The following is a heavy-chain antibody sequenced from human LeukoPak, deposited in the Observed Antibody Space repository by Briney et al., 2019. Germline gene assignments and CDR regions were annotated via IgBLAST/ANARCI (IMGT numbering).Heavy chain of an antibody. D-gene: IGHD2-15*01. CDR3: VASCYSTGYFDY. V-gene: IGHV4-34*01. CDR2: INHGGNT. CDR1: GESFSGYF. Sequence: SETLSLTCALYGESFSGYFWSWIRQTPGKGLEWIGEINHGGNTRYNPSLKSRVAISIDTSANQFSLNLNSVTAADTAVYYCVASCYSTGYFDYWGQGTLVTVSS. J-gene: IGHJ4*02.